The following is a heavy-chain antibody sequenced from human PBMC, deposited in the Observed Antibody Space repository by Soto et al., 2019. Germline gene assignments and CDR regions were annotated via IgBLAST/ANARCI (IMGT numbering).Heavy chain of an antibody. Sequence: SETLSLTCTVSGGSISSSGYYWGWIRQPPGKGLEWIGTIYYSGGTYYNPSLKSRVTISVDTSKNQFSLKLNFVTAADTAVYYCARCPESGSYLKYYFDYWGQGTLVTVSS. V-gene: IGHV4-39*01. J-gene: IGHJ4*02. CDR2: IYYSGGT. CDR1: GGSISSSGYY. CDR3: ARCPESGSYLKYYFDY. D-gene: IGHD1-26*01.